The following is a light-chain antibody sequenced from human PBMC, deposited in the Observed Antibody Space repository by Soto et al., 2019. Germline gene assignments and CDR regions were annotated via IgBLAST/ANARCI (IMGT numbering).Light chain of an antibody. CDR3: QQAKNFPWT. CDR2: AAS. Sequence: DIPMTQAPSSVSASAGDRVTITCRASQGVSTSLAWYQQKPGKAPKLLIYAASSLQSGVPSRFSGSGSGTHVTLTISSLQPEDFATYYCQQAKNFPWTFGQGTKVEIK. V-gene: IGKV1-12*01. J-gene: IGKJ1*01. CDR1: QGVSTS.